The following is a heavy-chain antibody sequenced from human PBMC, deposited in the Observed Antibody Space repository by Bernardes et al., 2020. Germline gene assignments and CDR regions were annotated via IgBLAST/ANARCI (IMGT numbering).Heavy chain of an antibody. Sequence: GESLKISCKGSGYSFNSYWIGWVRQMPGKGLEWMGIIYPGDSDTRYSASFQGQVTISADKSISTAYLQWSSLKASDTAMYYCARLEAAAGDKYSYRYYYMDVWGKGTTVTVSS. D-gene: IGHD6-13*01. CDR3: ARLEAAAGDKYSYRYYYMDV. CDR2: IYPGDSDT. J-gene: IGHJ6*03. CDR1: GYSFNSYW. V-gene: IGHV5-51*01.